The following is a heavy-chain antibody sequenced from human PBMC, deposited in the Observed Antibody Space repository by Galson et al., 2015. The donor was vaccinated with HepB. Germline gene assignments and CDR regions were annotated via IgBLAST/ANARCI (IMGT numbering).Heavy chain of an antibody. CDR1: GFTFSSYG. CDR3: AKGQSGHGPFDY. CDR2: IRGSGVST. D-gene: IGHD5-12*01. V-gene: IGHV3-23*01. Sequence: SLRLSCAASGFTFSSYGMSWVRQAPGKGLEWVSTIRGSGVSTYYGDSVKGRLTISRDNSKNTLYLQMNSLRAEDTAVYYCAKGQSGHGPFDYWGQGTLVTVSS. J-gene: IGHJ4*02.